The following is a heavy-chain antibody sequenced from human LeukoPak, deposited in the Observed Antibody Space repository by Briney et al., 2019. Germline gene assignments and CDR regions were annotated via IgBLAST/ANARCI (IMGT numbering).Heavy chain of an antibody. CDR2: INPNSGDT. J-gene: IGHJ3*02. V-gene: IGHV1-2*02. CDR1: GYIFTGYH. Sequence: ASVKVSCKASGYIFTGYHMHWVRQAPGQGLEWMGWINPNSGDTSYARKFQGRVTMTRDMSINTGYMELSRLRSDDTAMYYCARDDAFDIWGQGTMVTVSS. CDR3: ARDDAFDI.